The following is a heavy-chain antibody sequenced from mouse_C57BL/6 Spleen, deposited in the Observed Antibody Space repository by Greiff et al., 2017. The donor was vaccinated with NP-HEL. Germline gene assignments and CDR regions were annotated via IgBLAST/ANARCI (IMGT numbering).Heavy chain of an antibody. D-gene: IGHD2-1*01. CDR1: GFSLTSYG. CDR3: ARQIYRDYAMDY. Sequence: VKLMESGPGLVAPSQSLSITCTVSGFSLTSYGVHWVRQPPGKGLEWLVVIWSDGSTTYNSALNVRLSISKDNSKSQFFLKMNSLQTDDTAMYYCARQIYRDYAMDYWGQGTSVTVSS. J-gene: IGHJ4*01. V-gene: IGHV2-6-1*01. CDR2: IWSDGST.